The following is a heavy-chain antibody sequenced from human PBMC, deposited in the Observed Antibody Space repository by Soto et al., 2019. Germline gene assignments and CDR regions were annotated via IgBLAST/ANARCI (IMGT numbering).Heavy chain of an antibody. CDR1: GGSISSGGYY. D-gene: IGHD5-18*01. Sequence: QVQLQESGPGLVKPSQTLSLTCTVSGGSISSGGYYWSWIRQHPGKGLEWIGYIYYSGSTYYNPSLKRRAIISVDTSKNQFSLKLRAVTAAVTAVYYCARARKELIQLWSRYYYYRMDVWGQGTTVTVSS. CDR2: IYYSGST. CDR3: ARARKELIQLWSRYYYYRMDV. J-gene: IGHJ6*02. V-gene: IGHV4-31*03.